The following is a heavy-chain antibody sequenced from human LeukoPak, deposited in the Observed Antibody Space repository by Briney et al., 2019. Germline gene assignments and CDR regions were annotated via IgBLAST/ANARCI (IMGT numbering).Heavy chain of an antibody. D-gene: IGHD6-19*01. CDR1: GGSISSGDYY. J-gene: IGHJ6*03. CDR2: IYYSGST. V-gene: IGHV4-30-4*08. Sequence: SETLSLTCTVSGGSISSGDYYWSWIRQPPGKGLEWIGYIYYSGSTYYNPSLKSRVTISVDTSKNQFSLKLSSVTAADTAVYYCARGGGAVAGSAGNYYYYYMDVWGKGTTVTVSS. CDR3: ARGGGAVAGSAGNYYYYYMDV.